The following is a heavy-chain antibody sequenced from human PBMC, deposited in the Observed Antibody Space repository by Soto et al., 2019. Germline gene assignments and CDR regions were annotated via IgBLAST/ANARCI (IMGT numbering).Heavy chain of an antibody. J-gene: IGHJ4*02. V-gene: IGHV1-69*05. CDR1: GGTFSSYA. Sequence: SVKVSCKASGGTFSSYAISWVRQAPGQGLEWMGGIIPIFGTANYAQKLQGRVTMTTDTSTSTAYMELRSLRSDDTAVYYCARDRFTMIVVVPFDYWGQGTLVTVSS. CDR2: IIPIFGTA. CDR3: ARDRFTMIVVVPFDY. D-gene: IGHD3-22*01.